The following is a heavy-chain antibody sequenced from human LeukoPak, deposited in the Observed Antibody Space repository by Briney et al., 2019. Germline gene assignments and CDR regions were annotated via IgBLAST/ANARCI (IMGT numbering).Heavy chain of an antibody. CDR1: GFIFSRYG. Sequence: GGSLRLSCAASGFIFSRYGMHWVRQAPGKGLERVAVIWNDGTNKKYADSVQGRFTISRDNSKNTLDLQMNSLRAEDTAVYYCARLGSQNYFDFWGQGTLVTVSS. D-gene: IGHD3-10*01. V-gene: IGHV3-33*01. CDR2: IWNDGTNK. J-gene: IGHJ4*02. CDR3: ARLGSQNYFDF.